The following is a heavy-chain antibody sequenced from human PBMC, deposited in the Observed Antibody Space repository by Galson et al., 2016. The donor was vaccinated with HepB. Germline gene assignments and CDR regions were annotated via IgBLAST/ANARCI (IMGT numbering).Heavy chain of an antibody. J-gene: IGHJ3*01. CDR3: ARVYGGDWLNLHTFDV. CDR2: IHNVGST. D-gene: IGHD3-9*01. V-gene: IGHV3-53*01. CDR1: GFIVSYNY. Sequence: SLRLSCAASGFIVSYNYMSWVRQAPGKGLEWVSVIHNVGSTYYIDSVKGRFTISRDNSKNTLYLQMNGLRAEDTAVYYCARVYGGDWLNLHTFDVWGQGAMVTASS.